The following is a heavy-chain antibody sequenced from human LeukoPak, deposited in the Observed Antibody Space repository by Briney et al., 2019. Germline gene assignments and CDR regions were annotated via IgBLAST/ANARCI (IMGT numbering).Heavy chain of an antibody. CDR2: INHGGST. CDR1: GGSFSGDF. CDR3: ARGLRYFDWFAVDYYYYYMDV. J-gene: IGHJ6*03. V-gene: IGHV4-34*01. Sequence: SETLSLTCAVYGGSFSGDFWSWIRQSPGKGLEWIGEINHGGSTNYNPSLKSRVTISVDTSKNQFSLKLSSVTAADTAVYYCARGLRYFDWFAVDYYYYYMDVWGKGTTVTISS. D-gene: IGHD3-9*01.